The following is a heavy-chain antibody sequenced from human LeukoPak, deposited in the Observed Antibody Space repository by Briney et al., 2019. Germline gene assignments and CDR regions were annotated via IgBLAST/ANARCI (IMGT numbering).Heavy chain of an antibody. CDR3: ARGPPLGRYFDWFIDY. D-gene: IGHD3-9*01. J-gene: IGHJ4*02. CDR2: IYTSGST. CDR1: GGSISSNY. Sequence: SETLSLTCTVSGGSISSNYWSWIRQPAGKGLEWIGRIYTSGSTNYNPSLKSRVTMSVDTSKNQFSLKLSSVTAADTAVYYCARGPPLGRYFDWFIDYWGQGTLVTVSS. V-gene: IGHV4-4*07.